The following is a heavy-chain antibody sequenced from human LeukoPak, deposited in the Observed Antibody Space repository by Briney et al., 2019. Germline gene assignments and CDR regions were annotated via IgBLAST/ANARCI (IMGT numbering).Heavy chain of an antibody. CDR3: ASAGYYERSGYTYYFHY. CDR1: GLTFSSYS. CDR2: LSISSGYI. J-gene: IGHJ4*02. V-gene: IGHV3-21*01. Sequence: GGSLRLSCAASGLTFSSYSMNWVRQAPGKGLKWVPYLSISSGYIYYADSLKGRFTISRDNAKSSLYLKMSSLRAEDTAVYYCASAGYYERSGYTYYFHYWGQGTVVTVSS. D-gene: IGHD3-22*01.